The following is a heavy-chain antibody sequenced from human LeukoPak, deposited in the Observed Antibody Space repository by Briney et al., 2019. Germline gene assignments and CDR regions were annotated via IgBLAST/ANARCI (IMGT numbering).Heavy chain of an antibody. CDR1: GGSISSYY. V-gene: IGHV4-59*01. J-gene: IGHJ4*02. D-gene: IGHD3-10*01. CDR3: ARVGYGSGSYTEAFDY. Sequence: SETLSLTCTVSGGSISSYYWSWIRQPPGKGLEWIGYIYYSGSTNYNPSPTSRVTISVDTSKKQFSLKLSSVTAADTAVYYWARVGYGSGSYTEAFDYWSQGTLVTVSS. CDR2: IYYSGST.